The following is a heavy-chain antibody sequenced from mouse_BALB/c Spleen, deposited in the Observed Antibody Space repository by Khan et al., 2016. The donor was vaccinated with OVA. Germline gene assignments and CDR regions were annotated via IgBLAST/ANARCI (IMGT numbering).Heavy chain of an antibody. CDR2: ISSTGST. J-gene: IGHJ4*01. CDR1: GYSITSDYA. D-gene: IGHD2-14*01. Sequence: EVQLQESGPGLVKPSQSLSLTCTDTGYSITSDYAWNWIRQFPGNKLEWMGYISSTGSTSYNPSLKSRISITRDTSKNQFFLQLKSVTTEDTATYYCARSLYYSYGYALDCWGRGTSVTVSS. CDR3: ARSLYYSYGYALDC. V-gene: IGHV3-2*02.